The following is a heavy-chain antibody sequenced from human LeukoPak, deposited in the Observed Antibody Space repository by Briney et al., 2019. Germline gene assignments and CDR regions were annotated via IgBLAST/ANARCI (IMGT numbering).Heavy chain of an antibody. CDR2: INHSGST. V-gene: IGHV4-34*01. CDR3: ARVFYYYGMDV. Sequence: SETLSLTCAVYGGSFSGYYWSWIRQPPGKGLEWIGEINHSGSTNYSPSLKSRVTISVDTSKNQFSLKLSSVTAADTAVYYCARVFYYYGMDVWGQGTTVTVSS. CDR1: GGSFSGYY. J-gene: IGHJ6*02.